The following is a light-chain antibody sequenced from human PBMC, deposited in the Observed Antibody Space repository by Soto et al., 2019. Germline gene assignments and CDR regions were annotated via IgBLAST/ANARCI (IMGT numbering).Light chain of an antibody. J-gene: IGLJ2*01. Sequence: QSVLTQPASVSGSPGQSITISCTGTSADVGYYDYVSWYQQHPGKAPKLLISEVSNRPSGVSNRFSGSKSGNTASLTISGLQAEDEADYYCTSYTSSNTVVIFCGGTKLTVL. CDR1: SADVGYYDY. CDR3: TSYTSSNTVVI. V-gene: IGLV2-14*01. CDR2: EVS.